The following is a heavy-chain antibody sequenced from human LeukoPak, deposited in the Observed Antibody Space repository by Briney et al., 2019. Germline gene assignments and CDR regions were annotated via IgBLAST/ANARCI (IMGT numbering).Heavy chain of an antibody. CDR1: GGSISSYY. J-gene: IGHJ4*02. D-gene: IGHD3-22*01. Sequence: PSETLSLTCTVSGGSISSYYWSWIGQPPGKGLEWIGYIYYSGSTNYNPSLKSRVTISVDTSKNQFSLKLSSVTAADTAVYYCARVSHYYDSSGYYPYYFDYWGQGTLVTVSS. CDR3: ARVSHYYDSSGYYPYYFDY. CDR2: IYYSGST. V-gene: IGHV4-59*01.